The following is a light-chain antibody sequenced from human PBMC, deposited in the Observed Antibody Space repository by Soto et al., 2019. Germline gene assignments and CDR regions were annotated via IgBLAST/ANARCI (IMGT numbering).Light chain of an antibody. CDR3: QHYNNWPPETT. CDR1: QGVSSN. J-gene: IGKJ4*01. CDR2: GAS. Sequence: EIVMTQSPATLSVSPGERATLSCRASQGVSSNLAWYQQKPGQAPRLLIYGASTRAPGIPARFGGSGSGTEFTLNISSLQSEDLSVYYCQHYNNWPPETTCGGGTNVEIK. V-gene: IGKV3-15*01.